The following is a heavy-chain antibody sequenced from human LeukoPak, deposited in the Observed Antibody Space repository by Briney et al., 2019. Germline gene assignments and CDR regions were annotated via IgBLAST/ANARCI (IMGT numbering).Heavy chain of an antibody. Sequence: ASVKVPCKASGYTFTNYGISWVRQAPGQGLEWMGWINAYNGNTNYAQNLQGRVTMTTDTSTSTAYMELRRLRSDDTDVYYCASGAYGYCSGGSCYELDYWGQGTLVTVSS. J-gene: IGHJ4*02. CDR2: INAYNGNT. CDR3: ASGAYGYCSGGSCYELDY. D-gene: IGHD2-15*01. CDR1: GYTFTNYG. V-gene: IGHV1-18*01.